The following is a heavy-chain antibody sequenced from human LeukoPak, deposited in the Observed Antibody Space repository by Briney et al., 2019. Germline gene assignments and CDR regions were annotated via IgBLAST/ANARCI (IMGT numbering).Heavy chain of an antibody. D-gene: IGHD1-26*01. CDR2: ISAYNGNT. CDR1: GYTFTSYG. CDR3: ALVGATVLNAFDI. V-gene: IGHV1-18*01. Sequence: ASVKVSCKASGYTFTSYGISWVRQAPGQGLEWMGWISAYNGNTNYAQKLQGRVTMTRDTSTSTVYMELSSLRSEDTAVYYCALVGATVLNAFDIWGQGTMVTVSS. J-gene: IGHJ3*02.